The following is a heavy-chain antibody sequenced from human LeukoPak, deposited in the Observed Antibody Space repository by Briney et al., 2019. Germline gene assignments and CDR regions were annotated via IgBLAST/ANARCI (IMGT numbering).Heavy chain of an antibody. CDR2: ISGSDNSA. J-gene: IGHJ4*02. V-gene: IGHV3-23*01. Sequence: PGGSLRLSCAASGFIFRSYSMNWVRQAPGKGLEWVSSISGSDNSAYFADSVKGRFTISRDNSKNTLYLQMNSLRPEDTALYYCTQDKLPMLAGQWGQGTLVTVSS. D-gene: IGHD1-1*01. CDR3: TQDKLPMLAGQ. CDR1: GFIFRSYS.